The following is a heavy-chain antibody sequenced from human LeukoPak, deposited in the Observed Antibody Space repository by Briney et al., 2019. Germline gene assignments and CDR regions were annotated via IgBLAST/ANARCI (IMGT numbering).Heavy chain of an antibody. J-gene: IGHJ5*02. CDR2: INHSGST. CDR3: ASRRYCSNGVCYIP. Sequence: PSETLSLTCAVYGGSFSGYYWSWIRQPPGKGLEWIGEINHSGSTNYNPSLKSRVTISVDTSKNQFSLKLSSATAADTAVYYCASRRYCSNGVCYIPWGQGTLVTVSS. V-gene: IGHV4-34*01. CDR1: GGSFSGYY. D-gene: IGHD2-8*01.